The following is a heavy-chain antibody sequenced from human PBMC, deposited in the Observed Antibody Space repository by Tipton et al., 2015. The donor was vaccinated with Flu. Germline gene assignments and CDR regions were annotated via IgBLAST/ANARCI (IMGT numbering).Heavy chain of an antibody. D-gene: IGHD6-6*01. CDR1: GFTFSSYS. Sequence: SLRLSCAASGFTFSSYSMNWVRQAPGKGLEWVSSISSSSSYIYYADSVKGRFTISRDNAKNSLYLQMNSLRAEDTAVYYCARVLGAARPDYFDYWGQGTLVTVSS. V-gene: IGHV3-21*04. CDR3: ARVLGAARPDYFDY. J-gene: IGHJ4*02. CDR2: ISSSSSYI.